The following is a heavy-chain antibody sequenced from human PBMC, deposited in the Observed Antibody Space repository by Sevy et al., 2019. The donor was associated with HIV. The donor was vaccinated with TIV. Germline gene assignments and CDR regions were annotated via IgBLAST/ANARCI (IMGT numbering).Heavy chain of an antibody. CDR1: GFTFSSYW. J-gene: IGHJ3*02. Sequence: GGSLRLSCAASGFTFSSYWMSWVRQAPGKGLEWVANIKQDGSEKYYVDSVKGRFTISRDNAKNSLYLQMNSLRAEDTAVYYCATEYSSSWYEGFVAFDIWGQGTMVTVSS. CDR3: ATEYSSSWYEGFVAFDI. D-gene: IGHD6-13*01. V-gene: IGHV3-7*01. CDR2: IKQDGSEK.